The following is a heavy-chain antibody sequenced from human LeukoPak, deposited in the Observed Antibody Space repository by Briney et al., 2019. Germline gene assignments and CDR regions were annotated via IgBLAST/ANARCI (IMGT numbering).Heavy chain of an antibody. CDR3: ARHDWDGSGSYSVYFDY. D-gene: IGHD3-10*01. J-gene: IGHJ4*02. CDR1: GGSISSSSYY. Sequence: SETLSLTCTVSGGSISSSSYYWGWIRQPPGKGLEWIGSIYYSGSTYYNPSLKSRVTISVDTSKNQFSLKLSSVTAADTAVYYCARHDWDGSGSYSVYFDYWGQGTLVTASS. CDR2: IYYSGST. V-gene: IGHV4-39*01.